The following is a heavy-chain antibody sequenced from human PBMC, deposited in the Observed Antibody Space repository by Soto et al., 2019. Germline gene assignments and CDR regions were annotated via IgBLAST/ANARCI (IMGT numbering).Heavy chain of an antibody. Sequence: RLSCAASGFTFSSYDMSWVRQAPGKGLEWVSTVTSSGGATFYTDSVKGRFTISRDNSKNTLFLQMNSLRAEDTAVYYCAKDLHSSGSNWYFDLWGRGTLVTVSS. CDR3: AKDLHSSGSNWYFDL. CDR2: VTSSGGAT. D-gene: IGHD3-22*01. J-gene: IGHJ2*01. V-gene: IGHV3-23*01. CDR1: GFTFSSYD.